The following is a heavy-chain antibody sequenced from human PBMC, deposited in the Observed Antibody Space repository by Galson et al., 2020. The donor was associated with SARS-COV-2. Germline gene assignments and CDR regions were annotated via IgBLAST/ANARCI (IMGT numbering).Heavy chain of an antibody. J-gene: IGHJ6*02. D-gene: IGHD2-2*01. V-gene: IGHV3-21*01. CDR2: ISSSSSYI. CDR3: ARDNIVVVPAAIDYGMDV. CDR1: GFTFSSYS. Sequence: NSGGSLRLSCAASGFTFSSYSMNWVRQAPGKGLEWVSSISSSSSYIYYADSVKGRFTISRDNAKNSLYLQMNSLRAEDTAVYYCARDNIVVVPAAIDYGMDVWGQGTTVTVSS.